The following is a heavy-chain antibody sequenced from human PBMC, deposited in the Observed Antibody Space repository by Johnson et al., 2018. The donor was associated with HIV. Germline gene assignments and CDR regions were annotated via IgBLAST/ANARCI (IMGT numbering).Heavy chain of an antibody. V-gene: IGHV3-23*04. CDR1: GFTFSSFA. D-gene: IGHD3-10*01. CDR3: ATRITMVQGVSKGDAFDI. CDR2: ISGSGGST. Sequence: VQLVESGGGLVQPGGSLRLSCAASGFTFSSFAMSWVRQAPGKGLEWVSAISGSGGSTYYADSVKGRFTISRDNSKNTLYLQMNSLRAEDTAVYYCATRITMVQGVSKGDAFDIWGQGTMVTVSS. J-gene: IGHJ3*02.